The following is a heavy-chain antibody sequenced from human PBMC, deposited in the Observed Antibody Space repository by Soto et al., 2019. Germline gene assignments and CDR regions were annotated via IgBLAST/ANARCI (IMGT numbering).Heavy chain of an antibody. V-gene: IGHV3-23*01. J-gene: IGHJ6*02. CDR2: ISGSGGNT. CDR1: GFTFSSYV. Sequence: EVQLLESGGDLVQPGGSLRLSCAASGFTFSSYVMNWVRQAPGKGLEWVSAISGSGGNTFYADSVKGRFTISRDNSKNTLFLQMHSLRAEDTAIYYCAMLNSGSYSYHGMDVWGQGTTVTVSS. D-gene: IGHD1-26*01. CDR3: AMLNSGSYSYHGMDV.